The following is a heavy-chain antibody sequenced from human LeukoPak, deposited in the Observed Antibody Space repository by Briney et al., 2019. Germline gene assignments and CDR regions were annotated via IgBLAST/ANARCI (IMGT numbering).Heavy chain of an antibody. CDR3: AGLYDILTGYRY. J-gene: IGHJ4*02. CDR1: GFTFSNYG. D-gene: IGHD3-9*01. V-gene: IGHV3-23*01. CDR2: IGARVGRT. Sequence: GGSLRLSCAASGFTFSNYGMNWVRQAPGKGLEWVSAIGARVGRTYYADSVKGRFTISRDNSKNTLYLQMNSLRAEDTAVHYCAGLYDILTGYRYWGQGTLVTVSS.